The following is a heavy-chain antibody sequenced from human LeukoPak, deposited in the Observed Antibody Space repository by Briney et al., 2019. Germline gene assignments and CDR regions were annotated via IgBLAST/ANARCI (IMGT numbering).Heavy chain of an antibody. CDR3: ARGPHERSGYPDD. J-gene: IGHJ4*02. Sequence: GASVKVSCKPSGYTSNTYGITWVRQAPGQGLEWMGWISPYNGNTNYAQKFQGRVTMTTDTSTSTAYMELRSLRSDDTAVYYCARGPHERSGYPDDWGQGTLVTVSS. CDR1: GYTSNTYG. CDR2: ISPYNGNT. D-gene: IGHD3-22*01. V-gene: IGHV1-18*01.